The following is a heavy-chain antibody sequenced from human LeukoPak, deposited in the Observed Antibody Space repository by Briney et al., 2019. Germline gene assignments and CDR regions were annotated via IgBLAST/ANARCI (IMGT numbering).Heavy chain of an antibody. CDR2: IRSKANSYAT. CDR3: TWTCSGGSCYPNWFDP. CDR1: GFTFSGSA. V-gene: IGHV3-73*01. J-gene: IGHJ5*02. D-gene: IGHD2-15*01. Sequence: GGSLRLSCAASGFTFSGSAMHWVRQASGKGLEWVGRIRSKANSYATAYAASVKGRFTISRDGSKNTAYLQMNSLKTEDTAVYYCTWTCSGGSCYPNWFDPWGQGTLVTVSS.